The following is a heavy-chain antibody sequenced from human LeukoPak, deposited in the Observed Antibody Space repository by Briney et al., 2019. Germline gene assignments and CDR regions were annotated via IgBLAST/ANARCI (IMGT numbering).Heavy chain of an antibody. V-gene: IGHV3-7*01. CDR2: IKQDGSEK. CDR1: GFTFSSYW. Sequence: GSLRLSCAASGFTFSSYWMTWVRQAPGKGLEWVANIKQDGSEKKYADSVKGRSSISRDNAKNSLYLQINSLRAEDTAVYYCARDHTGKFDYWGQGTPVTVSS. J-gene: IGHJ4*02. CDR3: ARDHTGKFDY. D-gene: IGHD1-26*01.